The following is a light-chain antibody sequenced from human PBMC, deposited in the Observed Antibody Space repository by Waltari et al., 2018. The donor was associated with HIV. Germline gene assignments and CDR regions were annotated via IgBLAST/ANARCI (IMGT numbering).Light chain of an antibody. J-gene: IGLJ2*01. CDR3: QSADSRGTVE. CDR2: KDS. Sequence: SSALTQPPSVSVSPGQTARIPCSGDALPHQNAYWYQQKPGPAPVLVIYKDSQGPSGTPERFSGARSGTISTLTISGVQPEDEADDYCQSADSRGTVEFGGGTKLTVL. V-gene: IGLV3-25*03. CDR1: ALPHQN.